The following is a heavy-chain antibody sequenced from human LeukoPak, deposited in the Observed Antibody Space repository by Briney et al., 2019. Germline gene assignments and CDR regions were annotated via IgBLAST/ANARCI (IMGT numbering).Heavy chain of an antibody. CDR1: GGSINRSSKY. V-gene: IGHV4-39*02. Sequence: PSETLSLTCSVSGGSINRSSKYWGWIGQSPGKGLEWIGSVYYSGSTDYNSSLKSRVTISVDTSKNHFSLKLSSVTAADTAVYYCATFSGNYVFDYWGQGTRVTVSS. J-gene: IGHJ4*02. CDR2: VYYSGST. D-gene: IGHD1-26*01. CDR3: ATFSGNYVFDY.